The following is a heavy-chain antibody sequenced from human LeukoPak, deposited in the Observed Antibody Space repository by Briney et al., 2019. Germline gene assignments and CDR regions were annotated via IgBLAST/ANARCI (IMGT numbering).Heavy chain of an antibody. CDR3: ARDANIAAAGIP. D-gene: IGHD6-13*01. CDR1: GFTFSSYS. J-gene: IGHJ5*02. CDR2: ISSSSSCI. V-gene: IGHV3-21*01. Sequence: GGSLRLSCAASGFTFSSYSMNWVRQAPGKGLEWVSSISSSSSCIYYADSVKGRFTISRDNAKNSLYLQMNSLRAEDTAVYYCARDANIAAAGIPWGQGTLVTVSS.